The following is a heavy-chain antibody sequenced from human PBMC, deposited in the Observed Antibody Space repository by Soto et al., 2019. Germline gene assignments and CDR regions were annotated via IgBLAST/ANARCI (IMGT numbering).Heavy chain of an antibody. CDR1: GFTFSSYA. V-gene: IGHV3-23*01. Sequence: GGSLRLSCAASGFTFSSYAMSWVRQAPGKGLEWVSAISGSGGSTYYADSVKGRFTISRDNSKNTLYLQMNSLRAEDTAVYYCAKGRYQLLESYYYYMDVWAKGTTVTVSS. D-gene: IGHD2-2*01. CDR3: AKGRYQLLESYYYYMDV. CDR2: ISGSGGST. J-gene: IGHJ6*03.